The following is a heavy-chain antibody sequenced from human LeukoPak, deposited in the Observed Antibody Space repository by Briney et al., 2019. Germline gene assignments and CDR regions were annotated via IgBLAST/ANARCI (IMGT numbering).Heavy chain of an antibody. Sequence: ASVKVSCKXSGYTFTSYGISWVRQAPGQGLEWMGWISTYNGKTNYSQKVQGRVTTTTDTSTSTAYMELRSLRSDDTAVYYCARGEYYDILTSYYYYNMDVWGTGTTVIVSS. CDR3: ARGEYYDILTSYYYYNMDV. CDR1: GYTFTSYG. D-gene: IGHD3-9*01. V-gene: IGHV1-18*01. J-gene: IGHJ6*04. CDR2: ISTYNGKT.